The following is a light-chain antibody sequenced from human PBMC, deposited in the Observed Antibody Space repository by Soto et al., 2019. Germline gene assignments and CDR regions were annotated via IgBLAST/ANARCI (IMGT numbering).Light chain of an antibody. V-gene: IGLV2-14*01. CDR3: SSYTSSSTLGVV. Sequence: ALTQPASVSGSPGQSITISCTGTSSDVGGYNYVSWYQQHPGKAPKLMIYDVSNRPSGVSNRFSGSKSGNTASLTISGLQAEDEADYYCSSYTSSSTLGVVFGGGTKVTVL. CDR2: DVS. J-gene: IGLJ2*01. CDR1: SSDVGGYNY.